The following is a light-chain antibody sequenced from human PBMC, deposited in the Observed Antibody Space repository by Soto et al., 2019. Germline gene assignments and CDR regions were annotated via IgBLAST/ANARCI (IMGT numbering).Light chain of an antibody. Sequence: QSVLTQPPSVSAAPGQKVTISCSGSSSNIGNNYVSWYQQLPGTAPKLLIYDNNKRPSGIPDRFSGSKSGTSATLGITGLQAGDEADYYCGTWDNSLIAGVFGGGTKLTVL. V-gene: IGLV1-51*01. CDR2: DNN. CDR1: SSNIGNNY. J-gene: IGLJ3*02. CDR3: GTWDNSLIAGV.